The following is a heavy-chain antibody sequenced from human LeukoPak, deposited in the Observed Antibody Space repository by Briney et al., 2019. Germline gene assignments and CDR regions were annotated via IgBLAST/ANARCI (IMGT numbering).Heavy chain of an antibody. Sequence: GGSLRLSCAASGFTFSSYGMHWVRRAPGKGLEWVAVISYDGNNKYYADSVKGRFTISRDNSKNTLYLQMNSLRAEDTAVYYCAKSGGGYSSGWFYWGQGTLVTVSS. CDR1: GFTFSSYG. D-gene: IGHD6-19*01. J-gene: IGHJ4*02. CDR2: ISYDGNNK. V-gene: IGHV3-30*18. CDR3: AKSGGGYSSGWFY.